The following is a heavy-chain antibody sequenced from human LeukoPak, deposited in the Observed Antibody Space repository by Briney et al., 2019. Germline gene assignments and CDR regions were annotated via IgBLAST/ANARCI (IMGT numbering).Heavy chain of an antibody. CDR2: IYTSGST. Sequence: SETLSLTCTVSGGSISSGSYYWSWIRQPAGKGLEWIGRIYTSGSTNYNPSLKSRVTISVDTSKNQFSLKLSSVTAADTAVYYCARDLYDSSGYYFHYFDYWGQGTLVTVSS. CDR1: GGSISSGSYY. CDR3: ARDLYDSSGYYFHYFDY. J-gene: IGHJ4*02. D-gene: IGHD3-22*01. V-gene: IGHV4-61*02.